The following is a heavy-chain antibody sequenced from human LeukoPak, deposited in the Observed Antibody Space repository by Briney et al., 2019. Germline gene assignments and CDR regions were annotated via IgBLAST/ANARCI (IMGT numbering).Heavy chain of an antibody. V-gene: IGHV3-7*01. Sequence: PGGYLRLSWAASGFTFSSYWMSWVRQAPGKGLEWVANIKQDGSEKYYVDSVKGRFTISRDNAKNSLYLQMNSLRAEDTAVYYCTRATGTTPYYFDYWGQGTLVTVSS. D-gene: IGHD1-7*01. J-gene: IGHJ4*02. CDR1: GFTFSSYW. CDR2: IKQDGSEK. CDR3: TRATGTTPYYFDY.